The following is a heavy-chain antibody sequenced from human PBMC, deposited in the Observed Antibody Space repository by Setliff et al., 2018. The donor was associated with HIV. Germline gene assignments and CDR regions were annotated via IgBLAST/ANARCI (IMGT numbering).Heavy chain of an antibody. J-gene: IGHJ4*02. Sequence: GGSLRLSCAASGFTFDDYTMSWVRQAPGKGLEWVSVIYSGGSTDHADSVKGRFTISRDNSKNTVYLQMTSLRAEDTAVYYCARSPGMFDYWGQGTPVTVSS. D-gene: IGHD1-1*01. CDR1: GFTFDDYT. V-gene: IGHV3-53*01. CDR2: IYSGGST. CDR3: ARSPGMFDY.